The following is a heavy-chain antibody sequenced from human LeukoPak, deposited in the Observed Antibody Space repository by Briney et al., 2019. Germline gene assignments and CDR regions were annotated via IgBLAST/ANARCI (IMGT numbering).Heavy chain of an antibody. CDR2: IFPSGGEI. J-gene: IGHJ4*02. V-gene: IGHV3-23*01. D-gene: IGHD1-14*01. CDR1: GFTFSTFA. CDR3: ARDIKH. Sequence: PGGSLRLSCAASGFTFSTFAMIWVRQPPGKGLEWVSSIFPSGGEIHYADSVRGRFTISRDNSKNTLYLQMNSLRAEDTAVYYCARDIKHWGQGTLVTVSS.